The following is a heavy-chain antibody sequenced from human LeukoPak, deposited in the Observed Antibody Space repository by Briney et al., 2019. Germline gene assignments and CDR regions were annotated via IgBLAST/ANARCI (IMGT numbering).Heavy chain of an antibody. CDR2: ISAYNGNT. Sequence: ASVKVSCKAFVYTFTRSGICWVRQAPGQGLEWTGWISAYNGNTNYAQKLQGRVTMSTDTSTSTAYMELRSLRSDDTAVYYCARGLDSSSSENAFDIWGQGTMVTVSS. CDR1: VYTFTRSG. D-gene: IGHD6-6*01. J-gene: IGHJ3*02. V-gene: IGHV1-18*01. CDR3: ARGLDSSSSENAFDI.